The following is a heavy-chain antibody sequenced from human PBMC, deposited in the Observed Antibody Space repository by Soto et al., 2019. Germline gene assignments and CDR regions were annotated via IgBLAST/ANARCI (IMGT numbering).Heavy chain of an antibody. CDR2: ISGSGGST. D-gene: IGHD4-17*01. CDR3: ALPRGEISDYGDYFDY. Sequence: GGSLRLSCAASGFTFSSYAMSWVRQAPGKGLEWVSAISGSGGSTYYADSVKGRFTISRDNSKNTLYLQMNSLRAEDTAVYYCALPRGEISDYGDYFDYWGQGTLVTVSS. CDR1: GFTFSSYA. V-gene: IGHV3-23*01. J-gene: IGHJ4*02.